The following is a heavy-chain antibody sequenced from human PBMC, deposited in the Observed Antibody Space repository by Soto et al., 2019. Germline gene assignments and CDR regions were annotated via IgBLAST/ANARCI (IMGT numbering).Heavy chain of an antibody. J-gene: IGHJ4*02. CDR3: AREVDTALVGSPHYFDY. CDR2: VHHSGGS. CDR1: GGSISSYY. V-gene: IGHV4-59*12. D-gene: IGHD5-18*01. Sequence: SETLSLTCTVSGGSISSYYWSWIRQPPGKGLEWIGYVHHSGGSYYNPSLKSRVTISVDRSKSQFSLKLSSVTAADTAVYYCAREVDTALVGSPHYFDYWGQGTLVTVSS.